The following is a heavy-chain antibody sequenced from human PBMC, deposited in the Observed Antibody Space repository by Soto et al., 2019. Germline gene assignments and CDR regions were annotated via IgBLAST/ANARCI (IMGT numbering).Heavy chain of an antibody. Sequence: QVQLQESGPGLVKPSGTLSLTCAVSSGSISSSNWWSWVRQPPGKGLEWMGEIYHSGSTNYNPSLKSRVTISVDKSKNQFSLKLSSVTAADTAVYYFARVSVVQGKGGVYYYYYYMDVWGKGTTVTVSS. CDR2: IYHSGST. D-gene: IGHD1-1*01. CDR1: SGSISSSNW. V-gene: IGHV4-4*02. J-gene: IGHJ6*03. CDR3: ARVSVVQGKGGVYYYYYYMDV.